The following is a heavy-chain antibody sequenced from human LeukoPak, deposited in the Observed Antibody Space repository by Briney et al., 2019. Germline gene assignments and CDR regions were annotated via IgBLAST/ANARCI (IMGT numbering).Heavy chain of an antibody. CDR2: ICYDGSNK. CDR3: AKDAVAPGSGGDFFDY. D-gene: IGHD3-10*01. CDR1: GFTFSSYG. J-gene: IGHJ4*02. Sequence: GGSLRLSCAASGFTFSSYGMHWFRQAQGKGLKWVAVICYDGSNKYYADSVKGRFTISKDNSRNTLYLQMNNLRAEDTAVYYCAKDAVAPGSGGDFFDYWGQGTLVTVSS. V-gene: IGHV3-33*06.